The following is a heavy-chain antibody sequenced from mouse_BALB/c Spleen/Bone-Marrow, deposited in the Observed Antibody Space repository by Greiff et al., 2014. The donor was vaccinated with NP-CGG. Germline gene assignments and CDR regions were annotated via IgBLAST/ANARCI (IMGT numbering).Heavy chain of an antibody. D-gene: IGHD1-1*01. CDR1: GFTFSNYW. CDR3: TRVLRNFDY. CDR2: IRLKSNNYAT. J-gene: IGHJ2*01. Sequence: EVQLVESGGGLVQPGGSMKLSCVAPGFTFSNYWMTWVRQSPEKGLEWVAEIRLKSNNYATHYAESVKGRFTISRDDSKSSVYLQMNDLRTEDTGIFYCTRVLRNFDYWGQGTTLTVSS. V-gene: IGHV6-6*02.